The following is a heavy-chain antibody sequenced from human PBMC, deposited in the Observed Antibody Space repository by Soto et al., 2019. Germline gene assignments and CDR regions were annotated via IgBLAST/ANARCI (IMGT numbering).Heavy chain of an antibody. D-gene: IGHD3-10*01. CDR2: INAGNGNT. CDR1: GYTFTSYA. Sequence: GASVKVSCKASGYTFTSYAMHWVRQAPGQRLEWMGWINAGNGNTKYSQKFQGRVTITRDTSASTAYMELSSLRSEDTAVYYCARARITMVRGVISYGMDVWGQGTTVTVSS. J-gene: IGHJ6*02. CDR3: ARARITMVRGVISYGMDV. V-gene: IGHV1-3*01.